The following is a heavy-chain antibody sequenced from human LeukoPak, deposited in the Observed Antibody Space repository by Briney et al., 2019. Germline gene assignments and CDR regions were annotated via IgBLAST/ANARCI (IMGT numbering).Heavy chain of an antibody. CDR3: ARESTAGYNSSWYGFRN. CDR1: GFTFSDSW. D-gene: IGHD6-13*01. CDR2: MNQDGSAK. V-gene: IGHV3-7*01. J-gene: IGHJ1*01. Sequence: GGSLRLSCAASGFTFSDSWMSWVRQAPGKGLEWVANMNQDGSAKGYVDSVKGRFTISRDNAKNSLFLQMGSLRVEDTAVYYCARESTAGYNSSWYGFRNWGQGTLVSVSS.